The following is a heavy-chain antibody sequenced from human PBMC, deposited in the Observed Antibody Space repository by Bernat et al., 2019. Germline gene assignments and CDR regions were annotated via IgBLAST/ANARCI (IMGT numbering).Heavy chain of an antibody. J-gene: IGHJ6*02. D-gene: IGHD3/OR15-3a*01. CDR3: ARGGLWTYYYYGMDV. V-gene: IGHV3-30-3*01. CDR2: ISYYSSNK. Sequence: QVQLVESGGGVVQPGRSLRLSCAASGFTFSRYAIHWVRQAPGKGLEWVAVISYYSSNKYHVDSLKGRFTITRDNSENTLYLQMNSLRAEDTAVYYCARGGLWTYYYYGMDVWGQGTTVTVSS. CDR1: GFTFSRYA.